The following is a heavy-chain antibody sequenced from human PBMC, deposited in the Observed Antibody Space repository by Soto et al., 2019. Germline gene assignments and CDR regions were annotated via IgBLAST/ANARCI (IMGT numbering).Heavy chain of an antibody. J-gene: IGHJ6*02. CDR1: GFTDSSNY. D-gene: IGHD1-26*01. CDR2: IYSAGNT. V-gene: IGHV3-66*01. Sequence: GGSLRLSCAASGFTDSSNYMSWVRQAPGKELEWISIIYSAGNTYYADSVKGRFTISRDNSKNTLYLQMNSLGAEDTAVYYCARDFVVGGPTINYYYGMDVWGQGTTVTVSS. CDR3: ARDFVVGGPTINYYYGMDV.